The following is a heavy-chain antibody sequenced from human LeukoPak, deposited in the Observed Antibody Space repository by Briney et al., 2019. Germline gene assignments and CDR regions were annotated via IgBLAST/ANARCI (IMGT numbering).Heavy chain of an antibody. CDR1: GLSVSSNY. D-gene: IGHD4-11*01. J-gene: IGHJ4*02. V-gene: IGHV3-23*01. Sequence: GGSLRLSCAASGLSVSSNYMSWVRQAPGKGLEWVSAISGSGGSTYYADSVKGRFTISRDNSKNTLYLQMNSLRAEDTAVYYCAKDQGYSNHFDYWGQGTLVTVSS. CDR3: AKDQGYSNHFDY. CDR2: ISGSGGST.